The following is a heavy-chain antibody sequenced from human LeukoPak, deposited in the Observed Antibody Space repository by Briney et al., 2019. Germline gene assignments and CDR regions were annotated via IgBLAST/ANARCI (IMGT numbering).Heavy chain of an antibody. CDR1: GFTFSSYA. CDR3: AKGHCRGGSCYIDY. D-gene: IGHD2-15*01. V-gene: IGHV3-23*01. CDR2: ISDSGDST. Sequence: PGGSLRLSCAASGFTFSSYAMSWVRQAPGKGLEWVSAISDSGDSTYYADSVKGRFTFSRDNSKNTMYLQMNSLRTEDTAIYYCAKGHCRGGSCYIDYWGQGTLVTVSS. J-gene: IGHJ4*02.